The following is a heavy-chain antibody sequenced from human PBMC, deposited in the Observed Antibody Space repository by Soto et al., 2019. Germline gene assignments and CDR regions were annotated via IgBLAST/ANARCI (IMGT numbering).Heavy chain of an antibody. V-gene: IGHV4-59*01. D-gene: IGHD6-19*01. Sequence: QVQLQESGPGLVKPAETLSLTCTVSGGSISSYYWSWVRQPPGKGLDWIGYIYYSGSTNYNPSLKIRVTITVDTSKNYFSLKLSSVTAADTAVYYCAREQWLEGYYYGMDVWGQGSTVTVSS. J-gene: IGHJ6*02. CDR3: AREQWLEGYYYGMDV. CDR2: IYYSGST. CDR1: GGSISSYY.